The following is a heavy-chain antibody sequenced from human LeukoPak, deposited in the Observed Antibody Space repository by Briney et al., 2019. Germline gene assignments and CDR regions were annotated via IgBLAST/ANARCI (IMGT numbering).Heavy chain of an antibody. D-gene: IGHD6-19*01. J-gene: IGHJ4*02. Sequence: GASVKVSCKASGYTFTNYYMHRVRQAPGRGLEWMGIINPSGGSTSYAQRFQGRVTMTRDTSTSTVYMELSSLRSEDTAVYYCARDDLAVASDYWGQGTLVTVSS. V-gene: IGHV1-46*01. CDR1: GYTFTNYY. CDR2: INPSGGST. CDR3: ARDDLAVASDY.